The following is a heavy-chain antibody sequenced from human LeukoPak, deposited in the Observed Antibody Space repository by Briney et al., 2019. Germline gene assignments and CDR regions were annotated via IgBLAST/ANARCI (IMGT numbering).Heavy chain of an antibody. J-gene: IGHJ4*02. Sequence: PGGSLRLSCAASGFTFSTYSMYWVRQAPGKGLEWVSSISTSSTYIYYADSVKGRFTISRDNAKNSLYLQMNSLRAEDTAVYYCARGIAAAGTLLDYWGQGTLVTVSS. V-gene: IGHV3-21*01. D-gene: IGHD6-13*01. CDR2: ISTSSTYI. CDR1: GFTFSTYS. CDR3: ARGIAAAGTLLDY.